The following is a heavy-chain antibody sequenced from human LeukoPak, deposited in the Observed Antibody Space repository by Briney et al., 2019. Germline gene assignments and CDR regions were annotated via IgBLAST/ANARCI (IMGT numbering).Heavy chain of an antibody. V-gene: IGHV3-48*01. CDR1: GFTFSSYS. CDR3: ATIMTTVTTPDY. Sequence: PGGSLRLSCAASGFTFSSYSMNWVRQAPGKGLEWVSYISGGSGTICYADSVKGRFTISRDNAKNSLYLQMNSLRAEDTAVYYCATIMTTVTTPDYWGQGTLVTVSS. J-gene: IGHJ4*02. CDR2: ISGGSGTI. D-gene: IGHD4-17*01.